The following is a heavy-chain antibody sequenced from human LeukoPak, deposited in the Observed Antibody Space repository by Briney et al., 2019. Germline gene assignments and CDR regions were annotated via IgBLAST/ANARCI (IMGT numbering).Heavy chain of an antibody. V-gene: IGHV1-2*02. CDR3: ARDGSYGRTNWFDP. CDR1: GYTFTGYY. CDR2: INPNSGGT. J-gene: IGHJ5*02. D-gene: IGHD1-26*01. Sequence: ASVKVSCKASGYTFTGYYMHWVRQAPGQGLEWMGWINPNSGGTNYAQKFQGRVTMTRDTSISTAYMELSRLRSDDTAVYYCARDGSYGRTNWFDPWGQGTLVTVSS.